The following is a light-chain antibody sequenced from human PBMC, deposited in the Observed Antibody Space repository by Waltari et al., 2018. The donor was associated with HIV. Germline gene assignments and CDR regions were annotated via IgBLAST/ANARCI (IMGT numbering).Light chain of an antibody. CDR3: QQSYRLST. CDR1: HHIKNH. J-gene: IGKJ3*01. CDR2: DAT. V-gene: IGKV1-33*01. Sequence: DIQMTQSPVSLSSYPGDIVTITCQASHHIKNHLNWYVHRHGRAPEVLIYDATILESGVPPRFSGGGFGTDFSLTINDLQPEDTGVYYCQQSYRLSTFGPGTKVEI.